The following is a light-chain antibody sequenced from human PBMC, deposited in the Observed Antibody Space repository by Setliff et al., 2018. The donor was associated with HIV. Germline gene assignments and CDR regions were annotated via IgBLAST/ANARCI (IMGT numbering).Light chain of an antibody. CDR2: DVT. V-gene: IGLV2-14*03. CDR1: SSDVGGYNY. Sequence: QSVLTQSASVSGSPGQSITISCTGTSSDVGGYNYVSWFQQHPGKAPKLIIYDVTNRPSGVSNRFSGSKSGNTASLTISGLQAEDEADYYCSSYTSSSTLDVVFGGGTKVTVL. CDR3: SSYTSSSTLDVV. J-gene: IGLJ2*01.